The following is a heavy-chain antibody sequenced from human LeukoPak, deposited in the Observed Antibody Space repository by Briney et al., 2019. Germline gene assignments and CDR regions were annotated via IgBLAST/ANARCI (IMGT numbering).Heavy chain of an antibody. CDR1: GGSIRSYY. Sequence: PSETLSLTCTVSGGSIRSYYWSWIRQPPGKGLEWIGYIYTSGSTNYNPSLKSRVTISVDTSKNQFSLKLSSVTAADTAVYYCARHLPLWFGELTNWFDPWGQGTLVTVSS. J-gene: IGHJ5*02. D-gene: IGHD3-10*01. CDR2: IYTSGST. CDR3: ARHLPLWFGELTNWFDP. V-gene: IGHV4-4*09.